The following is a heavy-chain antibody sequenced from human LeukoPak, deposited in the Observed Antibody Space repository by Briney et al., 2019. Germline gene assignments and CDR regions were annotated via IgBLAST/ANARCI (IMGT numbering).Heavy chain of an antibody. CDR1: GFTFSSYE. Sequence: GGSLRLSCAASGFTFSSYEMNWVRQAPGKGLEWVSYISSSGSTIYYADSAKGRFTISRDNAKNSLYLQMYSLRAEDTAVYYCARDSLVRGVINDYWGQGTLVTVSS. J-gene: IGHJ4*02. D-gene: IGHD3-10*01. CDR2: ISSSGSTI. CDR3: ARDSLVRGVINDY. V-gene: IGHV3-48*03.